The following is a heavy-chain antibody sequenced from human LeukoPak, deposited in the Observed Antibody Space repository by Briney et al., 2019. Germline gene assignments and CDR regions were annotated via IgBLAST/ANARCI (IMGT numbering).Heavy chain of an antibody. D-gene: IGHD2-15*01. V-gene: IGHV3-23*01. CDR2: ISGSGGST. Sequence: GGSLRLSCAASGFTFSSYAMSWVRQAPGKGLEWVSAISGSGGSTYYADSVKGRFTISRDNSKNTLSLQMSSLRAEDTATYYCTKNVPGRAIDYWGQGTLVTVSS. CDR1: GFTFSSYA. CDR3: TKNVPGRAIDY. J-gene: IGHJ4*02.